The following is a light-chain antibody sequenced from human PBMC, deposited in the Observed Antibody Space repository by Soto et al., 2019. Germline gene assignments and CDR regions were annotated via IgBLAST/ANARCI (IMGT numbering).Light chain of an antibody. V-gene: IGKV3-15*01. CDR3: QHYHNWPRT. CDR2: GAS. J-gene: IGKJ1*01. Sequence: EIVMTQSPATLSVSPGERATLSCRASQSVSSNLAWYQQKPGQAPRLLIYGASTRATGIPARFSGSGPGTDSTLTISSLQSEDFAVYYFQHYHNWPRTFGQGTKVEIK. CDR1: QSVSSN.